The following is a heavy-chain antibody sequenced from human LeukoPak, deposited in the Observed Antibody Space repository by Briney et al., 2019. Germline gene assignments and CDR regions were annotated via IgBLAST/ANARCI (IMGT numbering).Heavy chain of an antibody. J-gene: IGHJ4*02. D-gene: IGHD3-3*01. V-gene: IGHV3-33*01. CDR3: ARDGVATTAFRGYFDY. Sequence: HPGRSLRLSCAASAFTFSHFGMHWVRQAPGKGLEWVAIIWRDGSEKYYADSVKGRFTISRDKSEDTLFLQMNSLRAEDTAVYYCARDGVATTAFRGYFDYWGQGALVTVSS. CDR1: AFTFSHFG. CDR2: IWRDGSEK.